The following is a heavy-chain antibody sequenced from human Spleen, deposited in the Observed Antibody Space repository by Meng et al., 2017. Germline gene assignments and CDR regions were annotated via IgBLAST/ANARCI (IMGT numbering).Heavy chain of an antibody. J-gene: IGHJ4*02. CDR1: GGSFSDGY. Sequence: RLQQWGAGLLKPSETLSLTWAVYGGSFSDGYWSWIRQPPGKGLEWIGEINHSGITNYNPSLKSRVTISVDTSKNQFSLNLRYVTAADTAVYYCARGDQFFDYWGQGMLVTVSS. CDR3: ARGDQFFDY. V-gene: IGHV4-34*01. D-gene: IGHD5-24*01. CDR2: INHSGIT.